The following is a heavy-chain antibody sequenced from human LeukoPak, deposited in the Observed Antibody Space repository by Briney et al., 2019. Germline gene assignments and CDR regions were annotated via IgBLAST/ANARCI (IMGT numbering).Heavy chain of an antibody. V-gene: IGHV3-48*03. CDR3: ASYYYDSSGYWVHAFDI. D-gene: IGHD3-22*01. Sequence: GGSLRLSCAASGFSFSSYEMNWVRQAPGKGLEWVSYISSSGRTIYNADSVKGRFTISRDNAKNSLYLQMNSLRAEDTAVYYCASYYYDSSGYWVHAFDIWGQGTMVTVSS. CDR1: GFSFSSYE. CDR2: ISSSGRTI. J-gene: IGHJ3*02.